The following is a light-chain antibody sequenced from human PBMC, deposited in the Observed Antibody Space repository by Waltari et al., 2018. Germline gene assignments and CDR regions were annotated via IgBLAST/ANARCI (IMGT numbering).Light chain of an antibody. CDR2: GAS. V-gene: IGKV3-20*01. J-gene: IGKJ1*01. Sequence: EIVLTQSPGTLSLSPGERATLSCRARQSVSSSYLAWYQQQPGQAPRLLIYGASSRATGIPDRFSGSGSGTDLTLTISRLEPEDFAVYYCQQYGGSHWTFGQGTKVEIK. CDR1: QSVSSSY. CDR3: QQYGGSHWT.